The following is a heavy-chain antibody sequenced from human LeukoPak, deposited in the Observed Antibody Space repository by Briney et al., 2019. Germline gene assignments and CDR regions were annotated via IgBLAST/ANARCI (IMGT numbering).Heavy chain of an antibody. CDR2: IYHSGST. V-gene: IGHV4-38-2*02. D-gene: IGHD3-9*01. CDR1: GYSISSGYY. CDR3: ARQGSPYLGWLLPHLVAFDI. J-gene: IGHJ3*02. Sequence: TSETLSLTCTVSGYSISSGYYWGWIRQPPGKGLEWIGNIYHSGSTYYNPSLKSRVTISVDTSKNQFSLKLSSVTAADTAVYYCARQGSPYLGWLLPHLVAFDIWGQGTMVTVSS.